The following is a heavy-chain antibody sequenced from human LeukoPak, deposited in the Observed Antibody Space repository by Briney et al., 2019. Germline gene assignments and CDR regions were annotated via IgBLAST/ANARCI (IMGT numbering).Heavy chain of an antibody. D-gene: IGHD1-26*01. J-gene: IGHJ4*02. V-gene: IGHV3-74*01. CDR2: INTDGSTT. CDR1: GFTCINDW. Sequence: GGSLRLSCAASGFTCINDWMHWVRQAPGKGLVWVSRINTDGSTTTYADSVKGRFTISRDNAKNTLYLQMNSLRVEDTAVYYCARGRGGSYHYWGQGTLVTVSS. CDR3: ARGRGGSYHY.